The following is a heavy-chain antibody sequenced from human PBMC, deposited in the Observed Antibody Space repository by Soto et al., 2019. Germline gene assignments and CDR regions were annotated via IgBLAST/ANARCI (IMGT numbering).Heavy chain of an antibody. CDR1: GFTFSSYS. CDR2: ISSSSSYI. J-gene: IGHJ4*02. V-gene: IGHV3-21*01. D-gene: IGHD2-21*02. Sequence: GGSLRLSCAASGFTFSSYSMNWVRQAPGKGLEWVSSISSSSSYISYADSVKVRFTISRDNAKNSLYLQMNSLRAEDTAVYYCARGPPYCGGDCYIDYWGQGTLVTVSS. CDR3: ARGPPYCGGDCYIDY.